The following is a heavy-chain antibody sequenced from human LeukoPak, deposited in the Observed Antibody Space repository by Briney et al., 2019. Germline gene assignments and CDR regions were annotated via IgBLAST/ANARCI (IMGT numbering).Heavy chain of an antibody. CDR3: ARVRVDIVVVPAALYFDY. CDR2: IYYSGST. CDR1: GGSISSGGYS. D-gene: IGHD2-2*03. J-gene: IGHJ4*02. Sequence: SETLSLTCTVSGGSISSGGYSWSWIRQPPGKGLEWIGYIYYSGSTYYNPSLKSRVTISVDTSKNQFSLKLSSVTAADTAVYYCARVRVDIVVVPAALYFDYWGQGTLVTVSS. V-gene: IGHV4-30-4*07.